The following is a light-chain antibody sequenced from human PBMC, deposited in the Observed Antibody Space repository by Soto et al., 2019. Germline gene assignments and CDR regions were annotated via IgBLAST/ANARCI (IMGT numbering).Light chain of an antibody. V-gene: IGLV1-44*01. J-gene: IGLJ1*01. CDR3: AAGDNSLNGSSYV. CDR2: SNN. Sequence: QSVLTQPPSASGTPGQRVTISCPGSSSNIGSNTVNWYQQLPGTAPKLLIHSNNQRPSGVPDRFSGSKSRTSASLAISGFHSEEEADYYCAAGDNSLNGSSYVFGSGTKVTLL. CDR1: SSNIGSNT.